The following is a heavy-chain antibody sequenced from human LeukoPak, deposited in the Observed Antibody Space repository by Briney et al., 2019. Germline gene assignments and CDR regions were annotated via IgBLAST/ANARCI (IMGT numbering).Heavy chain of an antibody. CDR3: ARAGPEGYCSGGSCYHYYYYMDV. Sequence: ASVKVSCKASGYTFTSYGISWVRQAPGQGLEWMGWISAYNGNTNYAQKLQGRVTMTTDTSTSTAYMELRSLRSDDTAVYYCARAGPEGYCSGGSCYHYYYYMDVWGKGTTVTVSS. CDR1: GYTFTSYG. CDR2: ISAYNGNT. V-gene: IGHV1-18*01. D-gene: IGHD2-15*01. J-gene: IGHJ6*03.